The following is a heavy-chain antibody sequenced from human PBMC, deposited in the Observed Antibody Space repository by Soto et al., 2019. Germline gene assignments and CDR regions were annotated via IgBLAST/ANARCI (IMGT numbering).Heavy chain of an antibody. Sequence: GSLRLSCAASGXTFSSYAMSWVRQAPGKGLEWVSAISGSGGSTYYADSVKGRFNISRDNYKNTLYLQMNSLRAGDTAVYYCAKGSSITIFGVGLDAFDIWGQGKMVTVS. CDR1: GXTFSSYA. CDR2: ISGSGGST. J-gene: IGHJ3*02. V-gene: IGHV3-23*01. D-gene: IGHD3-3*01. CDR3: AKGSSITIFGVGLDAFDI.